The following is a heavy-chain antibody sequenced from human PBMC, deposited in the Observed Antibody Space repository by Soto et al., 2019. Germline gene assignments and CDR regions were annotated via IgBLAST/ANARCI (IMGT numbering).Heavy chain of an antibody. CDR3: ARDCSGGSCYYYYGMDV. CDR2: IIPILGIA. D-gene: IGHD2-15*01. J-gene: IGHJ6*04. V-gene: IGHV1-69*04. Sequence: ASVKVSCKASGGTFSSYTISWVRQAPGQGLEWMGRIIPILGIANYAQKFQGRVPITSDKSTSSAYMELSSLRSEDTAVYYCARDCSGGSCYYYYGMDVWGKGTTVTVSS. CDR1: GGTFSSYT.